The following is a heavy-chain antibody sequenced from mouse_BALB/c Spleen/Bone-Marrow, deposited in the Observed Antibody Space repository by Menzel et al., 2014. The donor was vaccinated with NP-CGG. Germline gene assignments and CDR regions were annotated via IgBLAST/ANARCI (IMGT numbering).Heavy chain of an antibody. V-gene: IGHV1S81*02. CDR1: GYTFTSYY. J-gene: IGHJ2*01. CDR3: TRGRTWDFDY. CDR2: INPSNGGT. Sequence: VQVVESGAELVKPGASVKLSCKASGYTFTSYYMYWVKQRPGQGLEWIGEINPSNGGTNFNEKFKSRATLTVDKSSSRAYMQLSSLTSEDSAVYYCTRGRTWDFDYWGQGTTLTVSS. D-gene: IGHD4-1*01.